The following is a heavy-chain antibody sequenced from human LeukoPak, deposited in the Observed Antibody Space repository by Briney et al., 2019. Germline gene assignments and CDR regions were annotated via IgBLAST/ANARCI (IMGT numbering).Heavy chain of an antibody. Sequence: NPSETLSLTCAVDGGSFSGYYWSWIRQPPGKGLEWIGEINHSGSTNYNPSLKSRVTISVDTSKNQFSLKLSSVTAADTAVYYCARPTLIGIFDIWGQGTMVTVSS. V-gene: IGHV4-34*01. CDR3: ARPTLIGIFDI. D-gene: IGHD3-22*01. J-gene: IGHJ3*02. CDR1: GGSFSGYY. CDR2: INHSGST.